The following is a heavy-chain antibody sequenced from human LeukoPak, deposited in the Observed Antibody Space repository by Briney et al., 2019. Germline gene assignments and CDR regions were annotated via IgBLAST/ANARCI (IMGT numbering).Heavy chain of an antibody. D-gene: IGHD5/OR15-5a*01. CDR2: MFYSGST. J-gene: IGHJ2*01. CDR1: GDSISSDY. CDR3: ARWGVSTISWYFDL. Sequence: SETLSLTCTVSGDSISSDYWNWIRQPPGKGLEWIGYMFYSGSTNYNPSLKSRVTISVDTSKNQFSLKLSSVTAADTAVYYCARWGVSTISWYFDLWGRGTLVTVSS. V-gene: IGHV4-59*08.